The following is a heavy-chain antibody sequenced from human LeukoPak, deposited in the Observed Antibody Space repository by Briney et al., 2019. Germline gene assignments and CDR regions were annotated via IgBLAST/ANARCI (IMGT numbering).Heavy chain of an antibody. J-gene: IGHJ4*02. CDR1: GFTFSSYS. CDR3: ASIIVGATIVY. Sequence: GGSVRLSCAASGFTFSSYSMNWVRQAPGKGLEWVSSISSSSSYIYYADSVKGRFTISRDNAKNSLYLQMNSLRAEDTAVYYCASIIVGATIVYWGQGTLVTVSS. D-gene: IGHD1-26*01. V-gene: IGHV3-21*01. CDR2: ISSSSSYI.